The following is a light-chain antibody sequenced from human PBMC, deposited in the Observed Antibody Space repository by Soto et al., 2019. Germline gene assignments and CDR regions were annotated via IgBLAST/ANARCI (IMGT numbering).Light chain of an antibody. CDR2: WAS. Sequence: DIVMTQSPDSLAVSLGERATINCKSSQSVLHSSNNKNYLTWYQQKPGQPPKLLIYWASTRESGVPDRFSGSGSGTDFTLTISSLQAEDVAVYYCQQCFSSPPTFGQGTRVEIK. V-gene: IGKV4-1*01. CDR3: QQCFSSPPT. J-gene: IGKJ1*01. CDR1: QSVLHSSNNKNY.